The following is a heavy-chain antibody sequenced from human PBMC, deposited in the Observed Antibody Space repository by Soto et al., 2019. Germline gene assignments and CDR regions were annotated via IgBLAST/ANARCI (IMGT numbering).Heavy chain of an antibody. D-gene: IGHD3-9*01. V-gene: IGHV1-18*01. Sequence: ASVKVSCKASGYTFTSYGISWVRQAPGQGLERMGWISAYNGNTNYAQKLQGRVTMTTDTSTSTAYMELRSLRSDDTAVYYCARDGSAGLRYFDWLSKVNWFDPWGQGTLVTVSS. CDR1: GYTFTSYG. J-gene: IGHJ5*02. CDR3: ARDGSAGLRYFDWLSKVNWFDP. CDR2: ISAYNGNT.